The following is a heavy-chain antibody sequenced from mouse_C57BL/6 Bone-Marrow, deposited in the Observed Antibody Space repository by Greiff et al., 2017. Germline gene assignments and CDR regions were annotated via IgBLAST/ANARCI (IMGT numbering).Heavy chain of an antibody. V-gene: IGHV5-4*01. CDR1: GFTFSSYA. CDR2: ISDGGSYT. J-gene: IGHJ2*01. D-gene: IGHD3-1*01. CDR3: AREGLVYYFDY. Sequence: EVMLLESGGGLVKPGGSLKLSCAASGFTFSSYAMSWVRQTPEKRLEWVATISDGGSYTYYPDNVKGRFTISRDNAKNNLYLQMSHLKSEDTAMYYCAREGLVYYFDYWGQGTTLTVSS.